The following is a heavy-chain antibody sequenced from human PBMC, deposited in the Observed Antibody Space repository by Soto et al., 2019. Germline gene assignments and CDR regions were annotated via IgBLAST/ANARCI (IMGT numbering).Heavy chain of an antibody. J-gene: IGHJ2*01. CDR3: ARESHDILTGPPWVWYFDL. V-gene: IGHV4-34*01. Sequence: QVQRQQWGAGPLRPLETLSLTCGVSGGSFSGYYWAWIRQSPGKGLEWIGDINDRGSINYNPSLKSRVSISVDTSKNHYSLNLRSVTAADTAVYYCARESHDILTGPPWVWYFDLWGRGTLVTVSS. D-gene: IGHD3-9*01. CDR1: GGSFSGYY. CDR2: INDRGSI.